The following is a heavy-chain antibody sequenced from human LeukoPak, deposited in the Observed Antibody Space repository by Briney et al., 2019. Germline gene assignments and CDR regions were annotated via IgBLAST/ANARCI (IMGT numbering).Heavy chain of an antibody. CDR3: AKDGDPGAFDI. D-gene: IGHD7-27*01. CDR2: ISSSSSTI. Sequence: GGSLRLSCAASGFTFSSYSMNWVHQAPGKGLEWVSYISSSSSTIYYADSVKGRFTISRDNAKNSLYLQMNSLRAEDTAVYYCAKDGDPGAFDIWGQGTMVTVSS. CDR1: GFTFSSYS. V-gene: IGHV3-48*01. J-gene: IGHJ3*02.